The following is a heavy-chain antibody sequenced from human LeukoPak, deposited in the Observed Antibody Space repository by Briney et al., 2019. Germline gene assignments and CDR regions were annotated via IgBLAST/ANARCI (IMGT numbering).Heavy chain of an antibody. CDR2: ITPHNGGT. CDR1: VYTFTHYY. Sequence: GASVTVSFKASVYTFTHYYIHWVRQAPGQGLEWMGWITPHNGGTNYEQKFQGGGTMTRDTSISTAYMELSRLRSDDTAVYYCASPAGSNYDVLTGPGYCDYWGQGTLATVSS. CDR3: ASPAGSNYDVLTGPGYCDY. D-gene: IGHD3-9*01. J-gene: IGHJ4*02. V-gene: IGHV1-2*02.